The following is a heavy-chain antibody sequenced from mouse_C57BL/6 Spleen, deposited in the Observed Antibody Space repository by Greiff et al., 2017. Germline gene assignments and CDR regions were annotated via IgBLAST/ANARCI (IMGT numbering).Heavy chain of an antibody. Sequence: QVQLQQSGAELVRPGASVTLSCKASGYTFTDYEMHWVKQTPVHGLEWIGAIAPETGGTAYNQKFKGKAILTADKSSSTAYMELRSLTSEDSAVYYCTRYSITTEGGDYWGQGTSVTVSS. V-gene: IGHV1-15*01. CDR3: TRYSITTEGGDY. J-gene: IGHJ4*01. CDR1: GYTFTDYE. CDR2: IAPETGGT. D-gene: IGHD1-1*01.